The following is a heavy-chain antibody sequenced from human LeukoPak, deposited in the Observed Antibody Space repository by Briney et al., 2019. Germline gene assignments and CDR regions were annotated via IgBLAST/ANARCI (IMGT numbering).Heavy chain of an antibody. Sequence: GGSLRLSCAASGLTFRSLSMNGLRQAPGKGRDGVSYMSSVRWAIYCADSVKGRFTISRANARDSLHLQMSSVRAQDTALYYCARSGHYGAGSYYSLNGFDPWGQGPLVTVSS. CDR3: ARSGHYGAGSYYSLNGFDP. CDR2: MSSVRWAI. CDR1: GLTFRSLS. D-gene: IGHD3-10*01. J-gene: IGHJ5*02. V-gene: IGHV3-48*01.